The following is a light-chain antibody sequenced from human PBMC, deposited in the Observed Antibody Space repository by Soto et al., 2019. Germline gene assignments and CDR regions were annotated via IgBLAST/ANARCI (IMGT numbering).Light chain of an antibody. CDR2: GAS. Sequence: EIVLTQSPGTLSLSAGERATLFCGASQSFSNNYLAWYQQKPGQAPRLLIYGASNRATGIPDRFSGSGSGTDFTLTISRLEPEDFAVYYCQQYGSSGTFGQGTKVDIK. J-gene: IGKJ1*01. V-gene: IGKV3-20*01. CDR3: QQYGSSGT. CDR1: QSFSNNY.